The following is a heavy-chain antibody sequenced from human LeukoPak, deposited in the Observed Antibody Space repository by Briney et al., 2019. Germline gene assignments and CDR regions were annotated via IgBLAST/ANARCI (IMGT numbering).Heavy chain of an antibody. Sequence: PGGSLRLSCVGSGFNLGDYYMSWIRQAPGKGLEWVAYISSSSGAFYYSDSVKGRFTISRDNAKNSLYLQMNSLKVEDSAVYYCARAGISGYFYPNEYFNHWGPGTHVAVSA. CDR2: ISSSSGAF. CDR1: GFNLGDYY. J-gene: IGHJ1*01. V-gene: IGHV3-11*04. D-gene: IGHD3-22*01. CDR3: ARAGISGYFYPNEYFNH.